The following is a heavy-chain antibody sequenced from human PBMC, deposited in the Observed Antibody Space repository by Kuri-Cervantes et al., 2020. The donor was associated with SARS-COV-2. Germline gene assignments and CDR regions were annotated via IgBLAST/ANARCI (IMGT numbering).Heavy chain of an antibody. Sequence: LSLTCAASGFTLSSYAMHWVRQAPGKGLEWVAVIWYDGSNKYHADSVKGRFTISRDNSKNTLYLQMNSLRAEDTAVYYCARSLYGGTSWYYGMDVWGQGTTVTVSS. D-gene: IGHD4-23*01. CDR1: GFTLSSYA. V-gene: IGHV3-33*01. J-gene: IGHJ6*02. CDR2: IWYDGSNK. CDR3: ARSLYGGTSWYYGMDV.